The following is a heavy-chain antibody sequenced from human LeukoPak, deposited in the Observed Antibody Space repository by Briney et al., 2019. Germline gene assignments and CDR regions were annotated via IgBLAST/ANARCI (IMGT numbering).Heavy chain of an antibody. CDR3: ARAPSEIGGYYPEYFRH. CDR2: IKSDGST. V-gene: IGHV3-74*01. J-gene: IGHJ1*01. CDR1: GFTFSSYW. D-gene: IGHD3-22*01. Sequence: PGGSLGLSCAASGFTFSSYWMHWVRQAPGKELAWVSRIKSDGSTRYADSVKGRFTISRDNAKNTVSLQMTSLRAGDTGVCYCARAPSEIGGYYPEYFRHWGQGTLVIVSS.